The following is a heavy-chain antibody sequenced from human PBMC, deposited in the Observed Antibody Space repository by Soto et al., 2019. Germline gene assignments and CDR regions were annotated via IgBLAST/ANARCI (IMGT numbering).Heavy chain of an antibody. V-gene: IGHV3-72*01. CDR1: GFSLSDHY. CDR3: ARTTYGDRDY. Sequence: EVQLVESGGGLVQPGGSLRLSCAIFGFSLSDHYMDWIRQAPGKGLEWVGRSRNKAKSYTTDYAASVKGRVTISRDDSQNSLYLQLNSLKTEHTAVYYCARTTYGDRDYWGQGTLVTVSS. J-gene: IGHJ4*02. D-gene: IGHD4-17*01. CDR2: SRNKAKSYTT.